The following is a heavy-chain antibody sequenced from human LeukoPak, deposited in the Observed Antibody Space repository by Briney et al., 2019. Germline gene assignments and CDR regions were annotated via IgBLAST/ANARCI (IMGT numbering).Heavy chain of an antibody. CDR3: AKGSVAGIDY. Sequence: GGSLRPSCAASGFTFSSYGMSWVRQAPGKGLEWVSSISGSGGSTYYADSVRGQFAISRDNSKNSLYLQMNSLRAEDMALYYCAKGSVAGIDYWGQGTLVTVSS. J-gene: IGHJ4*02. D-gene: IGHD6-19*01. V-gene: IGHV3-23*01. CDR1: GFTFSSYG. CDR2: ISGSGGST.